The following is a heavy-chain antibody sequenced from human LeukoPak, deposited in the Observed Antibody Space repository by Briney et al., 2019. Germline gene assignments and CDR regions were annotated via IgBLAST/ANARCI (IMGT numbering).Heavy chain of an antibody. D-gene: IGHD2-15*01. CDR1: GGSLSGYY. CDR2: INHSGGT. CDR3: ARWVVAADYYYYMDV. Sequence: PSETLSLTCADYGGSLSGYYWTWIRQPPGRGLEWIGEINHSGGTNYNPPLKSRVTISVDTSKNQFSLKLSSVTAADTAVYYCARWVVAADYYYYMDVWGKGTTVTVSS. V-gene: IGHV4-34*01. J-gene: IGHJ6*03.